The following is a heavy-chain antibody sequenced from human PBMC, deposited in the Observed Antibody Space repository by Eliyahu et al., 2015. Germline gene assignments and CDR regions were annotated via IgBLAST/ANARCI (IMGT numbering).Heavy chain of an antibody. V-gene: IGHV2-5*02. J-gene: IGHJ4*02. CDR3: AHRRGGYNWNHGDFDY. D-gene: IGHD1-14*01. Sequence: QITLKESGPTLVKPTQTLMVTCTFSGFSLSTSGVXVGXVRQPPGKAXEXLAFXYWDEDXRFNPSLKSRVTLSKDTSKNLVVLMMTNMDPVDTATYYCAHRRGGYNWNHGDFDYWGQGAPVTVSS. CDR2: XYWDEDX. CDR1: GFSLSTSGVX.